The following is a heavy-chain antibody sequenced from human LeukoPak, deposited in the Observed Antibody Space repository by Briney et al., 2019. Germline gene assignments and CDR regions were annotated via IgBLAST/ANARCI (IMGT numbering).Heavy chain of an antibody. CDR1: GSTFDDYA. CDR2: ISWNSGSI. Sequence: GGSLRLSCAASGSTFDDYAMHWVRQAPGKGLEWVSGISWNSGSIGYADSVKGRFTISRDNAKNTLYLQMNSLRAEDTAVYYCAKDLYYYDSSGYSPWGQGTLVTVSS. D-gene: IGHD3-22*01. V-gene: IGHV3-9*01. J-gene: IGHJ5*02. CDR3: AKDLYYYDSSGYSP.